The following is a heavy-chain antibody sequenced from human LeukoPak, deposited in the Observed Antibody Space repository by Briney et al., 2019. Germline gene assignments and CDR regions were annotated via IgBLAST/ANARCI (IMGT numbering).Heavy chain of an antibody. CDR1: GFTFSSYA. CDR3: ARDSARITMVRGVPFDY. D-gene: IGHD3-10*01. V-gene: IGHV3-30*04. CDR2: ISDDGSNK. Sequence: GGSLRLSCAASGFTFSSYAMHWVRQAPGKGLEWVALISDDGSNKYYADSVKGRFTITRDNAKNSLYLQMNSLRAEDTALYYCARDSARITMVRGVPFDYWGQGTLVTVSS. J-gene: IGHJ4*02.